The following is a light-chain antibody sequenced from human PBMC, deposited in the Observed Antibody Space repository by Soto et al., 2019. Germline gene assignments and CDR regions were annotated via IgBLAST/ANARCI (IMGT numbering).Light chain of an antibody. CDR3: SSYSATNTIV. J-gene: IGLJ1*01. CDR2: EVT. V-gene: IGLV2-14*01. Sequence: QSVLTQPASVSGSPGQSITISCTGTSSDIGDYFYVSWYQQHPGKVPKLIIYEVTNRPSGVTSRFSGSKSENTASLTISGLQPEDEADYYCSSYSATNTIVFGSGTKVTVL. CDR1: SSDIGDYFY.